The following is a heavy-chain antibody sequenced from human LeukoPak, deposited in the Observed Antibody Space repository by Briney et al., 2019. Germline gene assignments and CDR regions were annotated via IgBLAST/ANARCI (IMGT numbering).Heavy chain of an antibody. CDR2: IKHGGGET. V-gene: IGHV3-7*01. D-gene: IGHD3-22*01. CDR1: GFTFSSYS. Sequence: PGGSLRLSCAASGFTFSSYSMSWVRQAPGKGLEWVADIKHGGGETYYVDSVKGRFTFSRDNAKNTLYLQMNSLRAEDTAVFYCARVGSGYYYPYNWFDPWGQGTLVTVSS. J-gene: IGHJ5*02. CDR3: ARVGSGYYYPYNWFDP.